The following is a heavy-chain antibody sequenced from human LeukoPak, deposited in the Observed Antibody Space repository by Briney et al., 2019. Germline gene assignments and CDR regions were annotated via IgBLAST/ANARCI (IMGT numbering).Heavy chain of an antibody. CDR1: GFSFSGYV. D-gene: IGHD1-26*01. CDR3: VKALVGQTSGY. Sequence: GGSLRLSCTASGFSFSGYVMHAVRQAPGTGLEGLGVISHDASEEYYADSVKGRFTISRDNAKNMIYLQMISLRAEDAAVYECVKALVGQTSGYWGQGARVT. CDR2: ISHDASEE. J-gene: IGHJ4*02. V-gene: IGHV3-30*18.